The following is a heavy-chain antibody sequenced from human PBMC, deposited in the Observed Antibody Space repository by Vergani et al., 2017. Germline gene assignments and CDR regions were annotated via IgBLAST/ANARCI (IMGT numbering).Heavy chain of an antibody. CDR2: IIPVLGKT. D-gene: IGHD2-21*02. Sequence: QVQLVQSGAEVKKPGSSVKVSCKASVATFRSNTISWVRQVPGQGLEWMGRIIPVLGKTKYAQDFQGKLTITAHTSTSTAYMELTSLRSQDTAVYYCARDPRGYGVDPKDYYYRMDVWVQGTTVTVSS. CDR1: VATFRSNT. CDR3: ARDPRGYGVDPKDYYYRMDV. V-gene: IGHV1-69*08. J-gene: IGHJ6*02.